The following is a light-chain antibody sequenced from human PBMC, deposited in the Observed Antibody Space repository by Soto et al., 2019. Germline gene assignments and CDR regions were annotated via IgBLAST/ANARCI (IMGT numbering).Light chain of an antibody. CDR2: GAS. CDR3: QQYGRSPQT. J-gene: IGKJ1*01. CDR1: ESVANY. V-gene: IGKV3-20*01. Sequence: DIVLAQSPATLSLSTGARATLSCRASESVANYLLWFQQRPGQAPRLLIYGASSRAAGIPDRFSGSGSGTDFTLTISRLEPEDFAVYYCQQYGRSPQTFGQGTKVDI.